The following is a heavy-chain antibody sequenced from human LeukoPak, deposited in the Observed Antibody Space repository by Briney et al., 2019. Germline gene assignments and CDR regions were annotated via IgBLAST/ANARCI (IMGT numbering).Heavy chain of an antibody. J-gene: IGHJ4*02. V-gene: IGHV5-51*01. CDR1: GYSGYSFTSYW. Sequence: GESLKISCKASGYSGYSFTSYWIGWVRQMPGKGLEWMGIIYPGDSDTRYSPSFQGQVTISADKSISTAYLQWSSLKASDTAMYYCARRMSAPGTWYPSRFDYWGQGTLVTVSS. CDR3: ARRMSAPGTWYPSRFDY. CDR2: IYPGDSDT. D-gene: IGHD6-13*01.